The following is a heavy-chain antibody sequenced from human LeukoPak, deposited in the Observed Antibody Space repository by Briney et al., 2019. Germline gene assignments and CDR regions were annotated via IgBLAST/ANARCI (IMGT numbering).Heavy chain of an antibody. CDR2: FDPEDGET. J-gene: IGHJ3*02. V-gene: IGHV1-24*01. D-gene: IGHD3/OR15-3a*01. Sequence: ASVKVSCKVSGYTLTELSMHWVRQAPGKGLEWMGGFDPEDGETIYAQKFQGRVTMTEDTSTDTAYMELSSLRSEDTAMYYCATWTGELLKVAYAFDIWGQGTMVTVSS. CDR1: GYTLTELS. CDR3: ATWTGELLKVAYAFDI.